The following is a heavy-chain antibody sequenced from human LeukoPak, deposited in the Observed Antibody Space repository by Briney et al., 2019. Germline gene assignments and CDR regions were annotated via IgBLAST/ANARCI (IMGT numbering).Heavy chain of an antibody. Sequence: RPSETLSLTCTVSDGSISGFYWSWIRQPPGKGLEWIGSIYYSGSTYYNPSLKSRVTISVDTSKNQFSLRLNSVTAADTAVYYCARFLIVVVPAAMGYSDYWGQGTLVTVSS. V-gene: IGHV4-39*01. CDR3: ARFLIVVVPAAMGYSDY. CDR1: DGSISGFY. J-gene: IGHJ4*02. D-gene: IGHD2-2*01. CDR2: IYYSGST.